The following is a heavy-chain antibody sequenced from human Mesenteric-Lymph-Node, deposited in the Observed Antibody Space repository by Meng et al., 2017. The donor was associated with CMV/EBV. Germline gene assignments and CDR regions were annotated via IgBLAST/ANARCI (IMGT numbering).Heavy chain of an antibody. CDR3: ARRGTQSELDS. Sequence: ASVKVSCKTSRDTFTNSYFHWVRQAPGQGLEWVGWISIDESDRKTAATFLGRVTLSAARTTSTAYMELTGLRSDDTATYYCARRGTQSELDSWGRGTLVTVSS. J-gene: IGHJ4*02. D-gene: IGHD3-16*01. V-gene: IGHV1-18*04. CDR2: ISIDESDR. CDR1: RDTFTNSY.